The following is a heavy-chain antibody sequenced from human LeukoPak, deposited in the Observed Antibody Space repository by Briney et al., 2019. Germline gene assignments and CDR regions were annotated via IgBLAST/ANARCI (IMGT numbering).Heavy chain of an antibody. Sequence: ASVNVSCKASGYTFTSYDINWVRQATGQGLEGMGWMNPNSGNTGYAQKFQGRVTMTRNTAISTAYMELSSLRSEDTAVYYCARVYSSSSDLDYWGQGTLVTVSS. D-gene: IGHD6-6*01. CDR2: MNPNSGNT. J-gene: IGHJ4*02. CDR1: GYTFTSYD. V-gene: IGHV1-8*01. CDR3: ARVYSSSSDLDY.